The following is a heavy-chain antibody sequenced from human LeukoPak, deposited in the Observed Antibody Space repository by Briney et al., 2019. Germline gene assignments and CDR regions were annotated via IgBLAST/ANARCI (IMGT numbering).Heavy chain of an antibody. CDR2: IIPIFGTA. V-gene: IGHV1-69*13. D-gene: IGHD3/OR15-3a*01. CDR3: ARIWTGGY. Sequence: EASVKVSCKASGYTFTSYGISWVRQAPGQGLEWMGGIIPIFGTANYAQKFQGRVTITADESTSTAYMELSSLRSEDTAVYYCARIWTGGYWGQGTLVTVSS. CDR1: GYTFTSYG. J-gene: IGHJ4*02.